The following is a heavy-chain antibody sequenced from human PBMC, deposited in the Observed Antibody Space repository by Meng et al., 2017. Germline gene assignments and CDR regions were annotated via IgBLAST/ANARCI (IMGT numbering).Heavy chain of an antibody. CDR3: ASHYGSGSY. V-gene: IGHV1-2*05. CDR2: INPNSGGT. Sequence: QVSLLQSGSELKMPGASVKIVCKASGYTFTSYDMNWVRQAPVQGLEWMGRINPNSGGTNYAQKFQGRVTMTRDTSISTAYMELSRLGSDDTVVYYCASHYGSGSYWGQGTLVTVSS. CDR1: GYTFTSYD. J-gene: IGHJ4*02. D-gene: IGHD3-10*01.